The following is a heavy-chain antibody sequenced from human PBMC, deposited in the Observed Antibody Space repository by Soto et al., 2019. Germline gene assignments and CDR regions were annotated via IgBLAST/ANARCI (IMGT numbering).Heavy chain of an antibody. V-gene: IGHV1-2*04. J-gene: IGHJ4*02. CDR2: INPNSGGT. CDR3: GRGSREFYDILTGYYLATFDY. CDR1: GYTFTGYY. D-gene: IGHD3-9*01. Sequence: ASVKVSCKASGYTFTGYYMHWVRQAPGQGLEWMGWINPNSGGTNYAQKFQGWVTMTTDTSTSTAYMELSSLRSDDTAVYYCGRGSREFYDILTGYYLATFDYWGQGTLVTVSS.